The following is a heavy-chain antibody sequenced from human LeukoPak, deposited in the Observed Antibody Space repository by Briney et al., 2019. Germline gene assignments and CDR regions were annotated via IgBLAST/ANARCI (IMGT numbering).Heavy chain of an antibody. CDR2: IYYSGST. CDR3: ATYTVMDAFDI. Sequence: SQTLSLTCTVSGGSISRGGYYWSWIRQHPGKGLEWIGYIYYSGSTYYNPSLKSRVTISVDTSKNQFSLKLSSVTAADTAVYYCATYTVMDAFDIWGQGTMVTVSS. CDR1: GGSISRGGYY. D-gene: IGHD4-11*01. V-gene: IGHV4-31*03. J-gene: IGHJ3*02.